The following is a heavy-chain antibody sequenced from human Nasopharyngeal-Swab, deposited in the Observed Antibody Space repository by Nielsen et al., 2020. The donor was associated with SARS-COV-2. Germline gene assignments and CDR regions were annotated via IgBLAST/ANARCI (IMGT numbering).Heavy chain of an antibody. D-gene: IGHD2-21*01. CDR3: ARAGTPIVGYYYYMDV. CDR2: VSEDGSST. V-gene: IGHV3-30-3*01. CDR1: GFTFSNDA. J-gene: IGHJ6*03. Sequence: GESLKISCAAFGFTFSNDAMHWVRQAPGKGLEWVGIVSEDGSSTSYADSVKGQFTISRDNSKNTLFLQMSSVRVEDTAVYYCARAGTPIVGYYYYMDVWGIGATVIVSS.